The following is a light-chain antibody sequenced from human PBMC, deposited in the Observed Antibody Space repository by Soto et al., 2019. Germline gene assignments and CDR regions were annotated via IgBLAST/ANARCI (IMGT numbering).Light chain of an antibody. Sequence: QSVLTQPASVSGSPGQSITISCTGTSSDVGGYNYVSWYQQHPGKAPKLMIYEVSDRPLGLSNRFSSSKSGNTASLTISGLQAEDEADYYCCSYTSSNTYVFGTGTKVTVL. CDR1: SSDVGGYNY. CDR2: EVS. CDR3: CSYTSSNTYV. V-gene: IGLV2-14*01. J-gene: IGLJ1*01.